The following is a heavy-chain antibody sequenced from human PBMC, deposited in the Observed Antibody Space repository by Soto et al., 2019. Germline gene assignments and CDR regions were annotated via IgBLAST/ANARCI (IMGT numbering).Heavy chain of an antibody. CDR3: ARDRSGYATVFDY. CDR1: GGSISSYY. V-gene: IGHV4-59*01. J-gene: IGHJ4*02. CDR2: IYYSGST. D-gene: IGHD5-12*01. Sequence: SETLSLTCTVSGGSISSYYWSWIRQPPGKGLEWIGYIYYSGSTNYNPSLKSRVTISVDTSKNQFSLKLSSVTAADTAVYYCARDRSGYATVFDYWGQGTLVTVSS.